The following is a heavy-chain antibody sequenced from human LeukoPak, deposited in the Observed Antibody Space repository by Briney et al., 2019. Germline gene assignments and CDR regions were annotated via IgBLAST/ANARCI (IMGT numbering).Heavy chain of an antibody. V-gene: IGHV1-18*01. CDR3: ARVVGGNSDYYYYGMDV. CDR1: GYTFTSYG. Sequence: ASVKVSCKASGYTFTSYGISWVRQAPGQGLEWMGWISAYNGNTNYAQKLQGRVTMTTDTSTSTAYMELRSLRSDDTAVYYCARVVGGNSDYYYYGMDVWGQGTTVTVSS. CDR2: ISAYNGNT. D-gene: IGHD4-23*01. J-gene: IGHJ6*02.